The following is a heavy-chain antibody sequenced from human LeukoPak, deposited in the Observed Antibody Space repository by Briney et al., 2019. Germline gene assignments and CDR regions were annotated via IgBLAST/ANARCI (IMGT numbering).Heavy chain of an antibody. Sequence: GGSLRLSCAASGFTFSSYAMHWVRQAPGKGLEWVAVISYDGSNKYYADSVKGRFTISRDNSENTLYLQMNSLRAEDTAVYYCAKDGDCFNGVCYFYFDYWGQGALVTVSS. V-gene: IGHV3-30-3*01. CDR1: GFTFSSYA. D-gene: IGHD2-8*01. CDR2: ISYDGSNK. J-gene: IGHJ4*02. CDR3: AKDGDCFNGVCYFYFDY.